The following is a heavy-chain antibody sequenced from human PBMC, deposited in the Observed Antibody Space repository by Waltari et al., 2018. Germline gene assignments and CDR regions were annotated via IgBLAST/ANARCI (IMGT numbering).Heavy chain of an antibody. D-gene: IGHD3-16*01. CDR2: IRYDGSNK. CDR1: GFTFSSYG. J-gene: IGHJ4*02. V-gene: IGHV3-30*02. CDR3: AKDRGY. Sequence: VQLVESGGGVVQPGGSLRLSCAASGFTFSSYGMHWVRQAPGKGLEWVAFIRYDGSNKYYADSGKGRFTISRDNSKNTLYLQMNSLRAEDTAVYYCAKDRGYWGQGTLVTVSS.